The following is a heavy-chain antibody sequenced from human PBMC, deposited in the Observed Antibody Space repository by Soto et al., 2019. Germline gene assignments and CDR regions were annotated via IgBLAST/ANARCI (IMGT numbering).Heavy chain of an antibody. V-gene: IGHV3-23*01. CDR1: AFTFSSYD. J-gene: IGHJ4*02. CDR3: AKDGRIHLYSPPFDY. CDR2: ISGSGDST. Sequence: EVQLLESGGGLVQQGGSLRLSCAASAFTFSSYDMSWVRQTPRKGLEWVSSISGSGDSTFYADTVKGRFTISRDNSKNTLYLEMSSLRAEDTAIYFCAKDGRIHLYSPPFDYWGQGALVSVTS. D-gene: IGHD5-18*01.